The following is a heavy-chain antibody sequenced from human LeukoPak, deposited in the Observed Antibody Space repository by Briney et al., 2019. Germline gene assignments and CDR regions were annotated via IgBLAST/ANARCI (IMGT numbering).Heavy chain of an antibody. CDR1: GFTFSNFA. CDR2: ISGSGDKT. V-gene: IGHV3-23*01. Sequence: PGGSLRLSCAASGFTFSNFAMIWVRQAPGKGLEWVSAISGSGDKTHYAASVKGRFTISRDNSKSVLYVQLNNLRLEDTAVFYCGEGHWGRGTLVTVSS. J-gene: IGHJ4*02. CDR3: GEGH.